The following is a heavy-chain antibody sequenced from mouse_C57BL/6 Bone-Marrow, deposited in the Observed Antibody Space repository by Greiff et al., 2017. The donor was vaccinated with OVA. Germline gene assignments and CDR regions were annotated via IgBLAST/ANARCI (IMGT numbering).Heavy chain of an antibody. CDR1: GYTFTSYG. CDR2: IYPRSGNT. Sequence: VKLQQSGAELARPGASVKLSCKASGYTFTSYGISWVKQRTGQGLEWIGEIYPRSGNTYYTEKFKGKATLTADKSSSTAYMELRSLTSEDSAVYFCARYGNPYYYAMDYWGQGTAVTVSA. J-gene: IGHJ4*01. D-gene: IGHD2-10*02. CDR3: ARYGNPYYYAMDY. V-gene: IGHV1-81*01.